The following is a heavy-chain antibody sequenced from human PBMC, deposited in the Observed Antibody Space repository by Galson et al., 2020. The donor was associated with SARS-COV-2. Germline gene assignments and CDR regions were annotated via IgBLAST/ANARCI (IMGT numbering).Heavy chain of an antibody. J-gene: IGHJ4*02. Sequence: GGSLRLSCAASGFTFSSYAMHWVRQAPGKGLEWVAVISYDGSNKYYADSVKGRFTISRDNSKNTLYLQMNSLRAEDTAVYYCAREPYCGGDCYSVFDYWGQGTLVTVSS. V-gene: IGHV3-30*04. D-gene: IGHD2-21*02. CDR1: GFTFSSYA. CDR2: ISYDGSNK. CDR3: AREPYCGGDCYSVFDY.